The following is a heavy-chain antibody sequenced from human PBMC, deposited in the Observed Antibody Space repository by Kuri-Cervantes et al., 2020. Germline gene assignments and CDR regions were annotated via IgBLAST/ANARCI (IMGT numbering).Heavy chain of an antibody. J-gene: IGHJ4*02. CDR3: AKDVLRLEHSSGPFDY. Sequence: LSLTCAASGFTFDDYAMHWVRQAPGKGLEWVSGISWNSGSIGYADSVKGRFTISRDNAKNSLYLQMNSLRAEGTALYYCAKDVLRLEHSSGPFDYWGQGTLVTVSS. CDR1: GFTFDDYA. V-gene: IGHV3-9*01. D-gene: IGHD6-19*01. CDR2: ISWNSGSI.